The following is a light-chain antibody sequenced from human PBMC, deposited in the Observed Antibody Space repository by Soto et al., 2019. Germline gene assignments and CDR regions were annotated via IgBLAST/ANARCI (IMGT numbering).Light chain of an antibody. CDR2: DVT. CDR1: SSDVGGYDY. Sequence: QSALTQPRSVSGSPGQSVTISCTGTSSDVGGYDYVSWYQQHPGKAPKLIIYDVTRRPSGVPNRFSASKYGNTASLTIAGXXXXXXXXXYCSSYAGSKTLFGGGTKVTVL. J-gene: IGLJ3*02. V-gene: IGLV2-11*01. CDR3: SSYAGSKTL.